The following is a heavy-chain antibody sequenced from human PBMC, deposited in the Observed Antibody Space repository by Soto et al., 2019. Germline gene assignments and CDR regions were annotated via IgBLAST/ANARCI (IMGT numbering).Heavy chain of an antibody. J-gene: IGHJ6*03. D-gene: IGHD3-9*01. V-gene: IGHV1-8*01. CDR3: ARNRMYYDILTGYYNDYMDV. CDR2: MNPNSGNT. CDR1: GYTFTSYA. Sequence: QVQLVQSGAEVKKPGASVKVSCKASGYTFTSYAINWVRQATGQGLEWMGWMNPNSGNTGYAQKFQGRVTMTRNTSISTAYMELSSLRSEDTAVYYCARNRMYYDILTGYYNDYMDVWGKGTTVTVSS.